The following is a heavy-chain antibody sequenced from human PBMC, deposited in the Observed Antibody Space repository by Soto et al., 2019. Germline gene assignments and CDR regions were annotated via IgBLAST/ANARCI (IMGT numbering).Heavy chain of an antibody. J-gene: IGHJ4*02. V-gene: IGHV3-33*01. Sequence: QVNLVESGGGVVPPGTSLRLSCAASGFSFSLYGMHWVRQAPGKGLEWVAFIRYDGSDKQCADTVKGRCAVSRDNLENTLALQIDNLSADDTATYYWARDQGGSVAYLDVWGQGTLVTVSS. CDR1: GFSFSLYG. CDR2: IRYDGSDK. CDR3: ARDQGGSVAYLDV. D-gene: IGHD5-12*01.